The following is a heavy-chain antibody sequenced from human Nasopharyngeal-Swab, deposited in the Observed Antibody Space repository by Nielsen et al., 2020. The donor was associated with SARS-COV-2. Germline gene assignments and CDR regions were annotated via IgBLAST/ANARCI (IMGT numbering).Heavy chain of an antibody. CDR2: SRNKANSYTP. J-gene: IGHJ6*02. Sequence: SLKISCAASGFTFSAHYMDWVRQAPGKGHEWVGRSRNKANSYTPEYAASVKGRFTIPRDDSKNSLYLQMSSLRTEDTALYYCARDLSSIWTSGLGVWGQGTTVIVSS. CDR3: ARDLSSIWTSGLGV. V-gene: IGHV3-72*01. D-gene: IGHD6-13*01. CDR1: GFTFSAHY.